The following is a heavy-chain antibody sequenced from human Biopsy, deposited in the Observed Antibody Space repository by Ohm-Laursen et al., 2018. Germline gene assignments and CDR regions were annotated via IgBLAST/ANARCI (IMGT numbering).Heavy chain of an antibody. CDR1: GASFNGYY. V-gene: IGHV4-34*01. Sequence: SGTLSLTCAVYGASFNGYYWSWIRRTPGKGLEWIGEINHSGRTNYNPSLKNRVTISVETSKNQFSLKVRSVTAADTAVYYCVRGVDYYDPYHYYALDVWGQGTTVTVSS. CDR3: VRGVDYYDPYHYYALDV. J-gene: IGHJ6*02. D-gene: IGHD3-22*01. CDR2: INHSGRT.